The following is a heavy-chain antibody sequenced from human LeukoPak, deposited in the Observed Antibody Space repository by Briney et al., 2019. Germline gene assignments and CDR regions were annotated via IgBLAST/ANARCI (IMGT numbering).Heavy chain of an antibody. CDR2: IIPILGIA. J-gene: IGHJ4*02. Sequence: SVKASCKASGGTFSSYAISWVRQAPGQGLEWMGRIIPILGIANYAQKFQGRVTITADKSTSTAYMELSSLRSEDTAVYYCARSSDSSGYYSDYWGQGTLVTVSS. CDR3: ARSSDSSGYYSDY. D-gene: IGHD3-22*01. V-gene: IGHV1-69*04. CDR1: GGTFSSYA.